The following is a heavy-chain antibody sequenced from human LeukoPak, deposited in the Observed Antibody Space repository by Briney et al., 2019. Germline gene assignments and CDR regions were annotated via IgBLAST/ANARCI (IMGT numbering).Heavy chain of an antibody. CDR1: GFTFSGYC. J-gene: IGHJ2*01. CDR2: INSDGSST. CDR3: AREAVAGYWCFDL. Sequence: QPGGSMRLSCAASGFTFSGYCMHWVRQAPGKGLVWVSRINSDGSSTSYADSVKGRFTISRDNAKNTLYLQMNSLRAEDTAVYYCAREAVAGYWCFDLWGRGTLATVSS. V-gene: IGHV3-74*01. D-gene: IGHD6-19*01.